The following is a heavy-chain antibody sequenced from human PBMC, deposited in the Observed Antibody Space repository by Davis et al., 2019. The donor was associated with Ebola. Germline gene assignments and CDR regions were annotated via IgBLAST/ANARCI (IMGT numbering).Heavy chain of an antibody. CDR3: ARDITGWYSYGYYYYGMDV. J-gene: IGHJ6*02. CDR2: ISSSGSTI. CDR1: GFTFSSYE. Sequence: PGGSLRLSCAASGFTFSSYEMNWVRQAPGKGLEWVSYISSSGSTIYYADSVKGRFTISRDNAKNSLYLQMNSLRAEDTAVYYCARDITGWYSYGYYYYGMDVWGQGTTVTVSS. D-gene: IGHD5-18*01. V-gene: IGHV3-48*03.